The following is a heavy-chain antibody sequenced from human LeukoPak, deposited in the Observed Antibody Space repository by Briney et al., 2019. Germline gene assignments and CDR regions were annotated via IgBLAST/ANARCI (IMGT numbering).Heavy chain of an antibody. Sequence: PGGSLRLSCAASGFTFSSYWMSWVRQAPGKGLEWVSSISNSGGSTYHADSVKGRFTISRDNSKNTLYLQMNSLRAEDTAVYYCAKDVGSSSGGAFDIWGQGTMVTVSS. CDR3: AKDVGSSSGGAFDI. V-gene: IGHV3-23*01. CDR1: GFTFSSYW. D-gene: IGHD6-6*01. CDR2: ISNSGGST. J-gene: IGHJ3*02.